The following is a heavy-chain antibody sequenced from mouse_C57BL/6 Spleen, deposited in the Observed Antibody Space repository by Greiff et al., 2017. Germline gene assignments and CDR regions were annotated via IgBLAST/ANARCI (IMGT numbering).Heavy chain of an antibody. CDR2: ISYDGSN. Sequence: DVQLQESGPGLVKPSQSLSLTCSVTGYSITSGYYWNWIRQFPGNKLEWMGYISYDGSNNYNPSLKNRISITLDTSKDQFFLKLNSVTTEDTATYYCAGGGCGSRYFDVWGTGTTVTVSS. J-gene: IGHJ1*03. CDR3: AGGGCGSRYFDV. CDR1: GYSITSGYY. D-gene: IGHD1-1*01. V-gene: IGHV3-6*01.